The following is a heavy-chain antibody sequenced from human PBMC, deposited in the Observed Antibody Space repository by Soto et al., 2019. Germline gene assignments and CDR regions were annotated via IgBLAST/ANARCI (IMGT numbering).Heavy chain of an antibody. Sequence: GESLKISCKGSGYSFTTYWIGWVRQMPGKGLEWMGIIYPGDSDTTYSPSFQGQVTISADKSISTAYLQWNSLKASDSAMYYCGRLDSSYYFDYWGQGTLVTVSS. CDR3: GRLDSSYYFDY. J-gene: IGHJ4*02. D-gene: IGHD3-22*01. CDR1: GYSFTTYW. CDR2: IYPGDSDT. V-gene: IGHV5-51*01.